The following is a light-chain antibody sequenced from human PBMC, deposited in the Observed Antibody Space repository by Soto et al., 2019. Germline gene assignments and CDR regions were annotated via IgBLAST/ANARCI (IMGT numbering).Light chain of an antibody. V-gene: IGLV1-40*01. J-gene: IGLJ2*01. Sequence: QSVLTQPPSVSAAPGQRVTISCTGSSSNIGAHYDVHWYQHLPGTAPKLLIYGNSNRPSGVPDRFSGSKSGTSASLAITGLQAEDDADYYCQSYDSSLSVHVVFGGGTKLTAL. CDR3: QSYDSSLSVHVV. CDR2: GNS. CDR1: SSNIGAHYD.